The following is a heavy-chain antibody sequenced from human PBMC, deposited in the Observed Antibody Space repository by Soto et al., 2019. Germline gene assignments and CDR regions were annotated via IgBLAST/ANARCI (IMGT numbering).Heavy chain of an antibody. CDR3: FPTTDGSRSYYRL. CDR2: IHYTGST. D-gene: IGHD3-10*01. V-gene: IGHV4-39*01. Sequence: PSETLSLTCTVSGDSISSSSYYWGWIRQPPGKGLEWIGSIHYTGSTYYNPSLRSRVTISVDTSNNQFSLKVNSVTAADTAVYYCFPTTDGSRSYYRLWGPGTLVTVSS. CDR1: GDSISSSSYY. J-gene: IGHJ4*02.